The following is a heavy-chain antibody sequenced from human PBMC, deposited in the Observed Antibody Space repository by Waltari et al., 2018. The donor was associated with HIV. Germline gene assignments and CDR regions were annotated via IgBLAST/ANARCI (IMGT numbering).Heavy chain of an antibody. CDR1: GFTFSCPW. CDR2: IKEDGSEI. Sequence: EVRLVESGGGLVQPGGSLRLSCSASGFTFSCPWLTWVRQAPGKGLEWVANIKEDGSEIHYVDSVKGRFTISRDNAKNSLYLQMNSLRAEDTAVYYCARRQQLTDWGQGTLVTVSS. V-gene: IGHV3-7*01. J-gene: IGHJ4*02. D-gene: IGHD6-13*01. CDR3: ARRQQLTD.